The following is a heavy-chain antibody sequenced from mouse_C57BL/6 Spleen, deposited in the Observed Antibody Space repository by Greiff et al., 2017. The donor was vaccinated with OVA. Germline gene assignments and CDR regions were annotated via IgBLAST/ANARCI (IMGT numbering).Heavy chain of an antibody. CDR3: ATNYGSSPYAMDY. CDR1: GYAFSSSW. Sequence: VMLVESGPELVKPGASVKISCKASGYAFSSSWMNWVKQRPGKGLEWIGRIYPGDGDTNYNGKFKGKATLTADKSSSTAYMQLSSLTSEDSAVYFCATNYGSSPYAMDYWGQGTSVTVSS. J-gene: IGHJ4*01. V-gene: IGHV1-82*01. CDR2: IYPGDGDT. D-gene: IGHD1-1*01.